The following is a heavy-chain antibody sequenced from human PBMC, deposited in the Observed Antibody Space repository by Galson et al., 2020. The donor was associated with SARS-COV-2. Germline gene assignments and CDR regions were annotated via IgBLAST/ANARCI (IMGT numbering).Heavy chain of an antibody. D-gene: IGHD3-10*01. CDR3: ARDGSGSSLPFDS. V-gene: IGHV4-30-4*07. CDR2: IYYSGTT. J-gene: IGHJ4*02. Sequence: SETLSLTCAVSGGSISSGGNSWSWIRQPPGKGLEWIGYIYYSGTTYYNPSLKSRVTISVDPSKNQFSLKVISVTAADTAMYYCARDGSGSSLPFDSWGQGTLVTVSS. CDR1: GGSISSGGNS.